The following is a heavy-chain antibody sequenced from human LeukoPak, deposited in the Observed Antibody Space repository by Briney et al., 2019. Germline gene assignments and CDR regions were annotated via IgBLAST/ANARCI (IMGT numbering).Heavy chain of an antibody. D-gene: IGHD5-18*01. CDR2: IIPIFGTA. CDR3: AREGGIIGYSYGHFDY. Sequence: SVKVSCRASGGTFISYAISWVRQAPGQGLEWMGGIIPIFGTANYAQKFQGRVTITADESTSTAYMELSSLRSEDTAVYYCAREGGIIGYSYGHFDYWGQGTLVTVSS. CDR1: GGTFISYA. V-gene: IGHV1-69*13. J-gene: IGHJ4*02.